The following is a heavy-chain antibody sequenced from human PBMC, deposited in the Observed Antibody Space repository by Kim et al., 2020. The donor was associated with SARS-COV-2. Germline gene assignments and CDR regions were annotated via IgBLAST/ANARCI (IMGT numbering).Heavy chain of an antibody. D-gene: IGHD3-22*01. CDR2: SKHSGST. J-gene: IGHJ5*02. Sequence: SETLSLTCAVYGGSFSGYYWSWIRQPQGKGMEWNGESKHSGSTNYNPSPKSRVTISIDTSKNQISLKLSSVTAADTAVYYCARGRTTMRVVRPNTAWFDPCGQGTLVTVSS. V-gene: IGHV4-34*01. CDR3: ARGRTTMRVVRPNTAWFDP. CDR1: GGSFSGYY.